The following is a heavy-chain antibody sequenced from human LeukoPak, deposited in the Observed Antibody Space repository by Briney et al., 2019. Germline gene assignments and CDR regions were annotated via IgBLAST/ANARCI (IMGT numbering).Heavy chain of an antibody. CDR1: GYTFTGYY. J-gene: IGHJ4*02. CDR2: SNLNSAGT. D-gene: IGHD1-26*01. CDR3: ARAKVSRPPSVKPVGATRPCDY. V-gene: IGHV1-2*02. Sequence: ASVKVSCKASGYTFTGYYIHWGRQAPGQGLERMGLSNLNSAGTNYAQKFQGRVTMTRDTSISTAYMELSRLRSDDTAVYYCARAKVSRPPSVKPVGATRPCDYWGQGTLVTVSS.